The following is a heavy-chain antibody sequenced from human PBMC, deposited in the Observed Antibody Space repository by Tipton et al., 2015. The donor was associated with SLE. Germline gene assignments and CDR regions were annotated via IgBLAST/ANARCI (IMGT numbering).Heavy chain of an antibody. CDR1: GGSISSGGYY. Sequence: LRLSCSVSGGSISSGGYYWSWIRQHPGKGLEWIGRIYTSGSAYYNPSLKSRVTISVDTSKNQFSLKLSSVTAADTAVYYCATLVLARTFNYFDYWGQGTLVTVSS. V-gene: IGHV4-30-2*03. CDR2: IYTSGSA. D-gene: IGHD1-14*01. J-gene: IGHJ4*02. CDR3: ATLVLARTFNYFDY.